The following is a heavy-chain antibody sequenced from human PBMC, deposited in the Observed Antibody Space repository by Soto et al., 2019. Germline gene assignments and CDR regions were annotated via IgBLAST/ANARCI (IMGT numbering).Heavy chain of an antibody. D-gene: IGHD3-10*01. CDR1: GGSISSSSYY. Sequence: QLQLQESGPGLVTPSETLSLTCIVSGGSISSSSYYWGWIRQPPGKGLEWIGTIYYSGSTYYNPSLKSRVTMSVDTSKNQFSLRLSSVAAADTAVYYCARKSGAFDYWGQGTLVTVSS. CDR2: IYYSGST. J-gene: IGHJ4*02. V-gene: IGHV4-39*01. CDR3: ARKSGAFDY.